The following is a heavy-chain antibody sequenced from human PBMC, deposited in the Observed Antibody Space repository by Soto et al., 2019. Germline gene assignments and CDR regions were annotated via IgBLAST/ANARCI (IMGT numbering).Heavy chain of an antibody. D-gene: IGHD5-12*01. CDR2: IYPGDSDT. J-gene: IGHJ4*02. CDR3: ARLRGRDGYKYYFDY. Sequence: GESLKISFKGSGYSFTSYWIGWVHQMPGKGLEWMGIIYPGDSDTRYSPSFQGQVTISADKSISTAYLQWSSLKASDTAMYYCARLRGRDGYKYYFDYWGQGTLVTVSS. V-gene: IGHV5-51*07. CDR1: GYSFTSYW.